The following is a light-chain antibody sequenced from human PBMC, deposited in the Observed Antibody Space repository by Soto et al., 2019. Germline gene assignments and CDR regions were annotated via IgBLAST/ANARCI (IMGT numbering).Light chain of an antibody. CDR2: AAS. V-gene: IGKV1-39*01. Sequence: DIQMTQSPSSLSASVGDRVTITCRASQSISSYLNWYQQKPGKAPKLLIYAASSLQSGVPPRFSGSGSGTDFTLTISSLQPEDFATYFCQQNYNTLPITFGQGTRLEIK. J-gene: IGKJ5*01. CDR3: QQNYNTLPIT. CDR1: QSISSY.